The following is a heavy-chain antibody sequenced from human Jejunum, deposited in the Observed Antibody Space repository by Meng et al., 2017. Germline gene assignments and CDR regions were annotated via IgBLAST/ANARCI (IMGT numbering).Heavy chain of an antibody. V-gene: IGHV3-23*01. CDR2: ISDSCVST. J-gene: IGHJ4*02. CDR3: AKKQLVSGYAAFDY. D-gene: IGHD3-22*01. Sequence: GESLKISCAASVFTLSYTMSWVRQAPGKGLEWVSTISDSCVSTYYADSVKGRFTISRDNSKNTLYLQMNSLRVEDTALYYCAKKQLVSGYAAFDYWGQGTLVTVSS. CDR1: VFTLSYT.